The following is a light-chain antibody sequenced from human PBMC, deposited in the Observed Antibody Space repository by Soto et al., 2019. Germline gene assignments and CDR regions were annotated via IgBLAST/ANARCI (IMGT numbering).Light chain of an antibody. J-gene: IGKJ4*01. CDR3: QHSYSTLFT. CDR1: QSISSY. V-gene: IGKV1-39*01. CDR2: AAS. Sequence: IQMTQYPASLSASVGDRVTITCRSSQSISSYLNWYHQKPGKAPKLLIYAASSLQSGVPSRFSGSGSGTDFNLTISRLQPEDCATYYRQHSYSTLFTFGGGTKVQIK.